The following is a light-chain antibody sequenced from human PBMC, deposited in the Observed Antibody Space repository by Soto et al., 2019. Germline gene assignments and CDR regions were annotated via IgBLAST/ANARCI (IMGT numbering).Light chain of an antibody. CDR3: QQFGSTPLFT. V-gene: IGKV3-20*01. CDR1: QSVSSSY. J-gene: IGKJ3*01. CDR2: GAS. Sequence: EIVLTQSPATLSLSPGERATLSCRASQSVSSSYLACYQQKPGQAPRLLIYGASSRANGIPDRFSGSGSATAFSIIIISREPHDFVVYYCQQFGSTPLFTFGAGTKVDVK.